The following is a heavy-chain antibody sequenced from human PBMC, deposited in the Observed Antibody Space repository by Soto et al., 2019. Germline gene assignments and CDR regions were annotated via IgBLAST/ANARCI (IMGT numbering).Heavy chain of an antibody. V-gene: IGHV1-18*01. CDR3: AKSIAAAVDFDY. Sequence: QGQLVQSGAEVKKPGASVKVSCKASGYTFTSYGLSWVRQPPGQGLEWMGWISAYNGNTNYAQKLQGRVTMTTDTSPRTAWMGLRSLSYDDTAVYYCAKSIAAAVDFDYWGKGTLVIVYS. CDR1: GYTFTSYG. J-gene: IGHJ4*02. D-gene: IGHD6-13*01. CDR2: ISAYNGNT.